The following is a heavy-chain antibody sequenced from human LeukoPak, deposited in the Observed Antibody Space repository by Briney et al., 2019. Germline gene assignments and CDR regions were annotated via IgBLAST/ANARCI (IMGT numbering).Heavy chain of an antibody. CDR3: ARVRDYGSGSSPAFAL. V-gene: IGHV4-34*01. J-gene: IGHJ3*01. CDR1: GGSFSGYY. D-gene: IGHD3-10*01. Sequence: SETLSLIFAVYGGSFSGYYWSWIRQPPGKGLEVIGEINHSGSTNYNPSLKSRVTISVDTSKNQYSLKLTLVTAADTAVYSCARVRDYGSGSSPAFALWGQGTMVTVSS. CDR2: INHSGST.